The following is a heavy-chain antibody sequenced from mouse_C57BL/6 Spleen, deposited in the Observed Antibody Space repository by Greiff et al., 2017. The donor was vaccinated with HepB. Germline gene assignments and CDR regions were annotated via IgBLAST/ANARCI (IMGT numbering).Heavy chain of an antibody. D-gene: IGHD1-1*01. CDR1: GFTFSSYG. J-gene: IGHJ2*01. Sequence: EVNVVESGGDLVKPGGSLKLSCAASGFTFSSYGMSWVRQTPDKRLEWVATISSGGSYTYYPDSVKGRFTISRDNAKNTLYLQMSSLKSEDTGMYSCARRPVVVYFDYWGQGTTVTVSS. CDR2: ISSGGSYT. V-gene: IGHV5-6*02. CDR3: ARRPVVVYFDY.